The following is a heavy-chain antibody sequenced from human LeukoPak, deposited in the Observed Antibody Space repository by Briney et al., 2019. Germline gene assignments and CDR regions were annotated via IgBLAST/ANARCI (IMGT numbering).Heavy chain of an antibody. V-gene: IGHV4-61*02. Sequence: SETLSLTCTVSGGSISSSSYYWSWIRQPAGKGLEWIGRIYISGSTTYNPSLKSRVTISLDTSKNQFSLKLSSVTAADTAMYYCARDRVAVAERGYWFDPWGQGTLATVSS. CDR1: GGSISSSSYY. D-gene: IGHD6-19*01. CDR3: ARDRVAVAERGYWFDP. CDR2: IYISGST. J-gene: IGHJ5*02.